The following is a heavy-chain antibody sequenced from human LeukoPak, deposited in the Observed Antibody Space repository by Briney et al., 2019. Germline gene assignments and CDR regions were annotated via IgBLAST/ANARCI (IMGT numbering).Heavy chain of an antibody. J-gene: IGHJ4*02. CDR3: ARHDGSGSYFFDF. D-gene: IGHD1-26*01. CDR2: IYSGGST. V-gene: IGHV3-66*04. CDR1: GFTFSDYD. Sequence: PGGSLRLSCAASGFTFSDYDMNWVRQAPGKGLEWVSVIYSGGSTYYADSVKGRFTISRDNSKNTLYLQMNSLRAEDTAVYYCARHDGSGSYFFDFWGQGTLVTVSS.